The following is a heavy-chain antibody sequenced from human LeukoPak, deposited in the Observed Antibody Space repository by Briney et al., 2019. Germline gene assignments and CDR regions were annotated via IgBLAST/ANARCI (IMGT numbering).Heavy chain of an antibody. CDR1: GGSFSGYY. CDR3: AREMVGYCSSTSCSNWFDP. Sequence: KPSETLSLTCAVYGGSFSGYYWSWIRQPPGKGLEWIGEINHSGSTNYNPSLKSRVTISVDTSKNQFSLKLSSVTAADTAVYYCAREMVGYCSSTSCSNWFDPWGQGTLVTVSS. CDR2: INHSGST. J-gene: IGHJ5*02. V-gene: IGHV4-34*01. D-gene: IGHD2-2*01.